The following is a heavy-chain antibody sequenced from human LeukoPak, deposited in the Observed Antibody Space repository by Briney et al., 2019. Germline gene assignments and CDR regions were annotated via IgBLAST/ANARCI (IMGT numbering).Heavy chain of an antibody. CDR3: ARGRVVVAATRNWFYP. CDR1: GGSFSGYY. D-gene: IGHD2-15*01. CDR2: INHSGST. J-gene: IGHJ5*02. V-gene: IGHV4-34*01. Sequence: PSETLSLTCAVYGGSFSGYYWSWLRQPPGKGLEWFGEINHSGSTNYNQSLKRRVTISVDTSKNQFSLKLSSVTAADTAVYYCARGRVVVAATRNWFYPWGQGTLVTVSS.